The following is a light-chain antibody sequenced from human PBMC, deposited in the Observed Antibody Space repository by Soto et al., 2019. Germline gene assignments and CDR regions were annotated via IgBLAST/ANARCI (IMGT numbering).Light chain of an antibody. Sequence: DIQLTQSPSFLSASVGDRVTITCRASQGISSYLAWYQQKPGKAPKLLIYAASTLQSGVPSRFSGSGSGTEFTLTISSLQPEDVATYYCQQLNSYPILTFGGGTKVEIK. CDR1: QGISSY. CDR3: QQLNSYPILT. V-gene: IGKV1-9*01. CDR2: AAS. J-gene: IGKJ4*01.